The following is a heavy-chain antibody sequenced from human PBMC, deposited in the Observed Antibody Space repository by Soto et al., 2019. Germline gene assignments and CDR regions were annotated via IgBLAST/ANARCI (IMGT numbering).Heavy chain of an antibody. CDR2: LSSGGGTT. CDR3: AKDGDWYDFSTGYYSRGNYFDY. CDR1: GFVFNNYA. D-gene: IGHD3-3*01. Sequence: GGSLRLSCAASGFVFNNYAMSWVRQAPGKGLEWVATLSSGGGTTYYTDSVKGRFTISRDNSMNLWYLQMNSLRADDTAVYYCAKDGDWYDFSTGYYSRGNYFDYWGQGTLVTV. V-gene: IGHV3-23*01. J-gene: IGHJ4*02.